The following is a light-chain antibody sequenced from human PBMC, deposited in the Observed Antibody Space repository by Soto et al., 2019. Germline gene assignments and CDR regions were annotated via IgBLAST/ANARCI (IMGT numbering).Light chain of an antibody. CDR3: QQLNSYS. CDR1: QGISSY. CDR2: AAS. Sequence: IPLTQSPSSLSASVGDRVTITCRASQGISSYLAWYQQKPGKAPKLLIYAASTLQSGVPSRFSGSGSGTDFTLTISSLQPEDFATYYGQQLNSYSFGPGTKVDIK. V-gene: IGKV1-9*01. J-gene: IGKJ3*01.